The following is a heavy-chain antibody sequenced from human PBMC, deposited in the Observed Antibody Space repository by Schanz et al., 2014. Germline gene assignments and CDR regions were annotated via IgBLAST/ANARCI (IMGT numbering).Heavy chain of an antibody. J-gene: IGHJ4*02. Sequence: EVQLVESGGGFVQPGGSLRLSCAASGLTLSDYWMHWVRQAPGKGPEWISHIRADGRMTNYAASVEGRFTISRDVAKNASYLQMFSLRAEVMGGLYCAGGKTTGLAYWGQGTQVAVSS. V-gene: IGHV3-74*01. CDR3: AGGKTTGLAY. CDR2: IRADGRMT. CDR1: GLTLSDYW. D-gene: IGHD4-4*01.